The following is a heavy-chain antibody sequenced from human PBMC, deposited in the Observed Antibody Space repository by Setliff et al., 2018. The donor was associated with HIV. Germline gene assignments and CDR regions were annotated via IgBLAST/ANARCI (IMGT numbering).Heavy chain of an antibody. Sequence: GGSLRLSCAASGFSFSRFAMSWVRQAPGKGLEWVSAISGGGGTTYYADSVKGRFTISRDNSKNTLYLQMNSLRAEDTAVYYCAKFFGGYGDYMGFDYWGQGTLVTVSS. V-gene: IGHV3-23*01. D-gene: IGHD4-17*01. J-gene: IGHJ4*02. CDR3: AKFFGGYGDYMGFDY. CDR1: GFSFSRFA. CDR2: ISGGGGTT.